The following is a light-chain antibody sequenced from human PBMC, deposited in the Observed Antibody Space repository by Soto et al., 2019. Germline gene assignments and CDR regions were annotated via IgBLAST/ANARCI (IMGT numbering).Light chain of an antibody. CDR1: KIGSKI. CDR2: DAT. J-gene: IGLJ1*01. V-gene: IGLV3-21*02. Sequence: SYELTQPPSVSVAPGQTAKVTCGRAKIGSKIVHWYKQRPGQAPVAVVFDATDRPSGIPDRISASRSGDTATLTISRVDAGDEADYYCQVWASTAEFFVFGSWTKGTVL. CDR3: QVWASTAEFFV.